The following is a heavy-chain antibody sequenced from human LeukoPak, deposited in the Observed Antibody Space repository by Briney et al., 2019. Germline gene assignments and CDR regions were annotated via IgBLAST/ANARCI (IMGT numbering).Heavy chain of an antibody. Sequence: GESLKISCKGSGYSFTSYWIGCGRQMPGKGLEWMGIIYPGDSSTRDSPSLHGQATSTADRSISTAYLQWSSRKASDTARYYCARLSDYYDSRGYPYWGQGTLVTVSS. V-gene: IGHV5-51*01. CDR3: ARLSDYYDSRGYPY. CDR2: IYPGDSST. CDR1: GYSFTSYW. J-gene: IGHJ4*02. D-gene: IGHD3-22*01.